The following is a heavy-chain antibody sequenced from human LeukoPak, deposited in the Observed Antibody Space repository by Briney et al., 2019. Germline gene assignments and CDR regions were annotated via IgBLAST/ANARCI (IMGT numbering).Heavy chain of an antibody. CDR3: AKDPSGRYKFDPAPDY. D-gene: IGHD6-19*01. Sequence: GGSLRLSCAASGFTFSSYGMHWVRQAPGKGLEGVAFIRYDGSNKYYADSVKGGFTISRDNSKNTLYLQVNSLRAEDTAVYYCAKDPSGRYKFDPAPDYWGQGTLVTVSS. J-gene: IGHJ4*02. CDR1: GFTFSSYG. V-gene: IGHV3-30*02. CDR2: IRYDGSNK.